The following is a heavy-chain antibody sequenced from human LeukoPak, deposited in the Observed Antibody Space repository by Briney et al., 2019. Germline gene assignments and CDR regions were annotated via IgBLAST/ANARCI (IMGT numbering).Heavy chain of an antibody. D-gene: IGHD1-26*01. CDR3: VRDYRGGWNDY. CDR2: INQDGSGK. J-gene: IGHJ4*02. V-gene: IGHV3-7*01. Sequence: GGSLRLSCAASGFTFSSYWMSWVRQAPGKGLEWVANINQDGSGKYYVDSVKGRFTISRDNAKNSLYLQMNSLRAEDTAVYYCVRDYRGGWNDYWGQGTLVTVSS. CDR1: GFTFSSYW.